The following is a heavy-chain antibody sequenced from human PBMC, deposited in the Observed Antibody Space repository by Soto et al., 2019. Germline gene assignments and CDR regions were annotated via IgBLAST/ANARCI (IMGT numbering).Heavy chain of an antibody. D-gene: IGHD2-8*01. CDR1: GGTFSSYT. J-gene: IGHJ5*02. V-gene: IGHV1-69*02. Sequence: QVQLVQSGAEVKKPGSSVKVSCKASGGTFSSYTISWVRQAPGQGLEWMGRIIPILGIANYAQKFQGRVTITADKSTSTAYMELSSLRSEDTAVYYCARVRRDGRSDWFDPWGQGTLGTVSS. CDR3: ARVRRDGRSDWFDP. CDR2: IIPILGIA.